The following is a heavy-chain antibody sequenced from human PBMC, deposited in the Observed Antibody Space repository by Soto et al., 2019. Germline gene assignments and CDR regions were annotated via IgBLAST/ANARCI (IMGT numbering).Heavy chain of an antibody. CDR2: IFPEDSDT. CDR1: VYSFTTYW. Sequence: GESLKISCQGSVYSFTTYWIAWVRQMPGKGPESIGIIFPEDSDTTYRPSFQGQVTMSADKSINTAYLSWNSLKASDSAIYYCARMTSIGIGSFDIWGQGTMVTVSS. D-gene: IGHD3-10*01. V-gene: IGHV5-51*01. CDR3: ARMTSIGIGSFDI. J-gene: IGHJ3*02.